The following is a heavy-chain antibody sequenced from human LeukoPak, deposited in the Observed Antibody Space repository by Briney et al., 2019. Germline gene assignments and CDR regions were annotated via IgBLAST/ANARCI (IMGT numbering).Heavy chain of an antibody. D-gene: IGHD3-16*01. CDR2: ISANGGKT. Sequence: GGSLRLSCAASGFTFSSYAMSGVPQAPGKGLECVAAISANGGKTYYADSVKGRFTVSRDNSRNTLFLQMNSLRAEDTALYYCAKRPHNTAYPGDYWGQGTLVTVSS. J-gene: IGHJ4*02. CDR3: AKRPHNTAYPGDY. V-gene: IGHV3-23*01. CDR1: GFTFSSYA.